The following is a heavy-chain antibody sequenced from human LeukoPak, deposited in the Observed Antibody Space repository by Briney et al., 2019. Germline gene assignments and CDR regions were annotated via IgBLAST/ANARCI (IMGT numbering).Heavy chain of an antibody. CDR2: IRRKVYGGTT. J-gene: IGHJ4*02. CDR1: GFTFGDYP. V-gene: IGHV3-49*04. D-gene: IGHD2-8*02. Sequence: PGRSLRLSCTTSGFTFGDYPVTWVRQAPGKGLEWVGFIRRKVYGGTTEYAASVKGRFTISRDDSNSIAYLQMNSLKTEDTAMYYCSRVGYLSANTGFPFDFWGQGTLVTVSS. CDR3: SRVGYLSANTGFPFDF.